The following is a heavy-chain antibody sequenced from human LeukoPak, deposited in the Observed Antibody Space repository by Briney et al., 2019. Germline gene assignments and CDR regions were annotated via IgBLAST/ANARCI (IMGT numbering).Heavy chain of an antibody. V-gene: IGHV3-11*04. D-gene: IGHD3-22*01. J-gene: IGHJ4*02. CDR2: ISSSGSTI. CDR1: GFTFSDYY. Sequence: GSLRLSCAASGFTFSDYYMSWIRQAPGKGLEWVSYISSSGSTIYYADSVKGRFTISRDNAKNSLYLQMNSPSAEDTAVYYCARTVGLDDSSGYYRDYFDYWGQGTLVTVSS. CDR3: ARTVGLDDSSGYYRDYFDY.